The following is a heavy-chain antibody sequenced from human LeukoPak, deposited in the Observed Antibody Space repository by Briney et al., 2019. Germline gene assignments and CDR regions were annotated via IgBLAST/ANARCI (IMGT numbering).Heavy chain of an antibody. CDR2: ISTAITTT. V-gene: IGHV3-48*01. CDR3: ARDGGKGYEIDY. D-gene: IGHD2-2*01. Sequence: GGSLRPSCVVSGFPFSNNPMTWVRQAPGKGLEWVSYISTAITTTYYAESVRGRFTISRDNAKNSLYLQMNSLRVEDTAVYYCARDGGKGYEIDYWGQGTLVTVSS. J-gene: IGHJ4*02. CDR1: GFPFSNNP.